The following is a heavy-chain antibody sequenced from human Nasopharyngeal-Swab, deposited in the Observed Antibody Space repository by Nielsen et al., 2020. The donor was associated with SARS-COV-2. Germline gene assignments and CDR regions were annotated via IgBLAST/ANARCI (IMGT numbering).Heavy chain of an antibody. CDR1: RYTFTGYY. D-gene: IGHD2-2*02. J-gene: IGHJ6*03. Sequence: ASVTVSCKASRYTFTGYYMHWVRQAPGQGLEWMGWINPNSGGTNYAQKFQGWVTMTRDTSISTAYMELSRLRSDDTAVYYCARGPVVVPAAIPEGGYYYYMDVWGKGTTVTVSS. V-gene: IGHV1-2*04. CDR3: ARGPVVVPAAIPEGGYYYYMDV. CDR2: INPNSGGT.